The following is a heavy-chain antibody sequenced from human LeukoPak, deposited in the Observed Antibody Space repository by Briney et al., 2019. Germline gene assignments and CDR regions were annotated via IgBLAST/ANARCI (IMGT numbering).Heavy chain of an antibody. D-gene: IGHD4-23*01. V-gene: IGHV4-4*07. CDR3: ARGATVVSLDY. CDR1: GGSISNYY. CDR2: IYTSGTT. J-gene: IGHJ4*02. Sequence: PSETLSLTCTVSGGSISNYYWSWIRQPAGKGLEWIGRIYTSGTTHYNPSLKSRVTMSVDTSKNQFSLKLSSVTAADTAVYYCARGATVVSLDYWGQGTLVTVSS.